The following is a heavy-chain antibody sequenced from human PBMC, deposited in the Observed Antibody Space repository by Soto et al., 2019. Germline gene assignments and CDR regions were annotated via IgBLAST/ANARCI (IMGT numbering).Heavy chain of an antibody. CDR2: ISDNNGNT. J-gene: IGHJ4*02. CDR1: GYTFTSYG. V-gene: IGHV1-18*01. D-gene: IGHD1-1*01. Sequence: QVHLVQSGAEVKKPGASVKVSCKGSGYTFTSYGITSVRQAPGQGLEWMGWISDNNGNTDYAQKVKGRVTVTRDTSTRTAYMELRSLRSDDREVYSCARGRYGDYWGQGALVTVSS. CDR3: ARGRYGDY.